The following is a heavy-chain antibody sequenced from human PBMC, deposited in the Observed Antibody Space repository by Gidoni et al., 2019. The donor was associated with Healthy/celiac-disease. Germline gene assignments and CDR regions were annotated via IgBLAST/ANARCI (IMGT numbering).Heavy chain of an antibody. V-gene: IGHV3-30-3*01. J-gene: IGHJ4*02. D-gene: IGHD4-4*01. Sequence: QVQLVESGGGVVQPGRSLRLSCAASGFTFSSYAMHWVRQAPGKGLEWVAVISHDGSNKYYADSVKGRFTISRDNSKNTLYLQMNSLRAEDTAVYYCARDLGRYSNYVGLDYWGQGTLVTVSS. CDR1: GFTFSSYA. CDR3: ARDLGRYSNYVGLDY. CDR2: ISHDGSNK.